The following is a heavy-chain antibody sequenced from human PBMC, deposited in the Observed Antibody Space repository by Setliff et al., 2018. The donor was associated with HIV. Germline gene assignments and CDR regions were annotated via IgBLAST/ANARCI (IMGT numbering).Heavy chain of an antibody. CDR2: IRTDGDAT. CDR3: AKGRSGYYNFDS. Sequence: GGSLRLSCAVSGSTFSSYSMTWVRQAPGKGLEWVSSIRTDGDATYYADSVKGRFTISRDNSKNTLYLQMNSLRVEDAAVYYCAKGRSGYYNFDSWGQGTQVTVSS. D-gene: IGHD3-22*01. CDR1: GSTFSSYS. J-gene: IGHJ4*02. V-gene: IGHV3-23*01.